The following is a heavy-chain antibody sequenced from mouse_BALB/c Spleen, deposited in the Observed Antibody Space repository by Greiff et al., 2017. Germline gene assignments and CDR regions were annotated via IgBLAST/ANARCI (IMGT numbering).Heavy chain of an antibody. CDR1: GFSLTSYG. CDR3: ASYGYDVRFAY. V-gene: IGHV2-9*02. D-gene: IGHD2-2*01. J-gene: IGHJ3*01. CDR2: IWAGGST. Sequence: VKLMESGPGLVAPSQSLSITCTVSGFSLTSYGVHWVRQPPGKGLEWLGVIWAGGSTNYNSALMSRLSISKDNSKSQVFLKMNSLQTDDTAMYYCASYGYDVRFAYWGQGTLVTVSA.